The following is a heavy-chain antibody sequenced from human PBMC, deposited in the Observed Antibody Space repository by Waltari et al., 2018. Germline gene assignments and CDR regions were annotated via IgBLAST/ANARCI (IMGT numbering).Heavy chain of an antibody. V-gene: IGHV3-15*07. CDR3: TTGPIRGYSGLMDFQH. D-gene: IGHD5-12*01. CDR1: GFTFSNAW. CDR2: IKSKTDGGTT. J-gene: IGHJ1*01. Sequence: EVQLVESGGGLVKPGGSLRLSCAASGFTFSNAWMKWVRQAPGKGLQWVGRIKSKTDGGTTDYAAPVKGRFTISRDDSKNTLYLQMNSLKTEDTAVYYCTTGPIRGYSGLMDFQHWGQGTLVTVSS.